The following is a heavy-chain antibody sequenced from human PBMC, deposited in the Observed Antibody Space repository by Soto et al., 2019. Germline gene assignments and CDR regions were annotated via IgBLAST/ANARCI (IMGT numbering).Heavy chain of an antibody. CDR1: GYIIKNYW. Sequence: PGESLKISCKASGYIIKNYWIGWVRQKPGQGLEWMGIIFPDDSDTRYSPPFQGHVTISVDKSISTAYVQWSSLKASDSAIYYCFRGGVTSRTFDYWGQGTLVTVSS. J-gene: IGHJ4*02. V-gene: IGHV5-51*01. CDR2: IFPDDSDT. D-gene: IGHD3-16*01. CDR3: FRGGVTSRTFDY.